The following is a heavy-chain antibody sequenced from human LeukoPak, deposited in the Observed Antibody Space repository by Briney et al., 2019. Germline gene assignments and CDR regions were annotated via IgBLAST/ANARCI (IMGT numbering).Heavy chain of an antibody. V-gene: IGHV3-33*01. CDR1: GYTFSANG. Sequence: GGSLRLSCAASGYTFSANGLHWIRQAPGKGLEWVGMISYDGSEKYYGDSVKGRFTISRDDSKSTLFLQMNSLRAEDTAVYYCARDFSGDYYFDYWGQGTLVTVSS. CDR2: ISYDGSEK. J-gene: IGHJ4*02. D-gene: IGHD7-27*01. CDR3: ARDFSGDYYFDY.